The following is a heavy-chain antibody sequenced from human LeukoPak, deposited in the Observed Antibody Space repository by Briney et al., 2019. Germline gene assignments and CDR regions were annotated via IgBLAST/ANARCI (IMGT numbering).Heavy chain of an antibody. CDR3: AKAPSGYCSSTSCPTYYYYYMDV. V-gene: IGHV3-30*02. J-gene: IGHJ6*03. CDR1: GFTFSSYG. Sequence: GGSLRLSCAASGFTFSSYGMHWVRQAPGKGLEWVAHIRHDGNNEYYVESVKGRFTISRDNSKNTLYLQMNSLRAEDTAVYYCAKAPSGYCSSTSCPTYYYYYMDVWGKGTTVTVSS. D-gene: IGHD2-2*01. CDR2: IRHDGNNE.